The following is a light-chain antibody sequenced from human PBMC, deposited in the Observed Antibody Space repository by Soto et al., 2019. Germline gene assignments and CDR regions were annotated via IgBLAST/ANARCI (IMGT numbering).Light chain of an antibody. CDR3: QQYNYWPPIT. V-gene: IGKV3-15*01. Sequence: EIVLTQSPGTLSLSPWERATLFCRASQSVSSSYLVWYQQKPGQAPRLLIYGASTRATGIPARFSGSGSGTEFTLTISSLQSEDFAVYYCQQYNYWPPITFDQGTRLEIK. CDR1: QSVSSSY. CDR2: GAS. J-gene: IGKJ5*01.